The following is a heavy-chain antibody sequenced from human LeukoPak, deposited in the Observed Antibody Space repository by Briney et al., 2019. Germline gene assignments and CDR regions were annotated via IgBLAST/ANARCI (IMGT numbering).Heavy chain of an antibody. J-gene: IGHJ6*04. Sequence: SETLSLTCGVSGGSINTNTFFWGWIRQPPGKGLEWIGNVFYSGSTLYNPSLKSRVTLSIDTSKSQFSLSLSSVTAADTAMYWCVRQSRIFGVIRPGYMDVWGKGIMVSVSS. V-gene: IGHV4-39*01. CDR1: GGSINTNTFF. D-gene: IGHD3-3*01. CDR2: VFYSGST. CDR3: VRQSRIFGVIRPGYMDV.